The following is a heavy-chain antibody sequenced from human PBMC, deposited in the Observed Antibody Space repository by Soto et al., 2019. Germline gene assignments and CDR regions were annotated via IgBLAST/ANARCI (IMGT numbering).Heavy chain of an antibody. CDR1: GYSFTSYW. J-gene: IGHJ6*02. CDR2: IYPGDSDT. V-gene: IGHV5-51*01. Sequence: GESLKISCKGSGYSFTSYWIGWVRQMPGKGLEWMGIIYPGDSDTRYSPSFQGQVTISADKSISTAYLQWSSLKASDTAMYYCARHCSGGSCYEEDYGKLLWCQGTTVSVS. D-gene: IGHD2-15*01. CDR3: ARHCSGGSCYEEDYGKLL.